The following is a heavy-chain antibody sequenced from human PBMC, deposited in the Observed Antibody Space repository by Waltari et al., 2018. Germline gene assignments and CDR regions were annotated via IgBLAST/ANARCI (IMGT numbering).Heavy chain of an antibody. CDR3: ARRGDFWSGLRVYGMDV. CDR2: IYHSGTP. CDR1: GYSISSGYY. J-gene: IGHJ6*02. D-gene: IGHD3-3*01. V-gene: IGHV4-38-2*01. Sequence: QVQLQESGPGLVKPSETLSLTCAVSGYSISSGYYWGWIRQPPGKGLEWIGSIYHSGTPYYNPSLKSRVTISVDTSKNQFSLKLSSVTAADTAVYYCARRGDFWSGLRVYGMDVWGQGTTVTVSS.